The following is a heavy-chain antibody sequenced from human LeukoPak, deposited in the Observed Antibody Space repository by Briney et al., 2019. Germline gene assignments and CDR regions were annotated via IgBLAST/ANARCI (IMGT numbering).Heavy chain of an antibody. D-gene: IGHD6-6*01. V-gene: IGHV3-7*01. Sequence: GGSLRLSCAASGFTFSRYWMSWVRQAPGKGLEWLANIKQDGSQKYYVGSVKGRFTISRDNANNLLYLQMHSLRAEDTAVYYCARESYAARWDWGQGTLVTVSS. CDR3: ARESYAARWD. CDR1: GFTFSRYW. J-gene: IGHJ4*02. CDR2: IKQDGSQK.